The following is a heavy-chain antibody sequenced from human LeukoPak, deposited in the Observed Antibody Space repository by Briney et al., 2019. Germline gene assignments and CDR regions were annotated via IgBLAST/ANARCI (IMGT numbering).Heavy chain of an antibody. CDR1: GFTFSSYS. J-gene: IGHJ4*02. D-gene: IGHD1-26*01. CDR2: IISSSSYI. Sequence: GGSLRLSCAASGFTFSSYSMNWVRQAPGKGLEWVSSIISSSSYIYYADSVKGRFTISRDNAKNSLYLQMNSLRAEDTAVYYCASAYSGSYPFDYWGQGTLVTVSS. CDR3: ASAYSGSYPFDY. V-gene: IGHV3-21*01.